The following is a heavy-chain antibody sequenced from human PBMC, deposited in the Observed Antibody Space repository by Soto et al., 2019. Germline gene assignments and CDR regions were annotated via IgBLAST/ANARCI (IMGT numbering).Heavy chain of an antibody. D-gene: IGHD2-15*01. J-gene: IGHJ4*02. Sequence: QVQLVQSGAEVKKPGASVKVSCKASGYTFTGYYMHWVRQAPGQGRQWMGGINPNSGGTNYAQKFQGWVTMTRDKYITTGYMELSRLRSDDTAVYYCATSRDATSGGLDYWGQGTLVTVSS. CDR3: ATSRDATSGGLDY. V-gene: IGHV1-2*04. CDR1: GYTFTGYY. CDR2: INPNSGGT.